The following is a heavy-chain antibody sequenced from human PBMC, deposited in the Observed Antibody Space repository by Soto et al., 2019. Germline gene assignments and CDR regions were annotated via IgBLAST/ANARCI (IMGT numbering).Heavy chain of an antibody. D-gene: IGHD4-17*01. CDR1: GFTLSGHW. CDR3: ATVFDF. Sequence: EMQLVESGGGLVQPGGSLRLSCAASGFTLSGHWIHWVRQAPGKGLEWVSRIDIDGRGTSYADSVKGRFTISTDNATNTVYLQMNSLRAEDTAVYYCATVFDFWGQGTLVTVSS. J-gene: IGHJ4*02. CDR2: IDIDGRGT. V-gene: IGHV3-74*01.